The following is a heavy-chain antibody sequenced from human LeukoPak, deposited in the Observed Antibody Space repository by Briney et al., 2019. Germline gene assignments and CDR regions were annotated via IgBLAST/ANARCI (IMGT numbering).Heavy chain of an antibody. Sequence: GGSLRLSCVASGFTFRSYAMSWVRQAPEKGLEWVSGIGDSGDNTYYADSVKGRFTISRDNSKNTLYLQMNSLRAEDTAVYYCAGGRSLVSRSSYYFDYWGQGTLVTVSS. CDR1: GFTFRSYA. CDR2: IGDSGDNT. CDR3: AGGRSLVSRSSYYFDY. V-gene: IGHV3-23*01. J-gene: IGHJ4*02. D-gene: IGHD3-16*01.